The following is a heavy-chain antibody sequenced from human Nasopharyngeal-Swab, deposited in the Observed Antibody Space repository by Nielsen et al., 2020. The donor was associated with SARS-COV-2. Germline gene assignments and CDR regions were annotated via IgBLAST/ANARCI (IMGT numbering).Heavy chain of an antibody. CDR1: GFTFSSYA. CDR3: AKPHSWEQQLVTDSYYFDY. D-gene: IGHD6-13*01. CDR2: ISGSGGST. Sequence: GESLKIPCAASGFTFSSYAMSWVRQAPGKGLEWVSAISGSGGSTYYADSVKGRFTISRDNSKNTLYLQMNSLRAEDTAVYYCAKPHSWEQQLVTDSYYFDYWGQGTLVTVSS. J-gene: IGHJ4*02. V-gene: IGHV3-23*01.